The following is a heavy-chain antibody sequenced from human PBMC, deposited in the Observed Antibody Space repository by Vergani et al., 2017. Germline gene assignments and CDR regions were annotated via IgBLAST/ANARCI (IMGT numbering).Heavy chain of an antibody. V-gene: IGHV4-30-2*01. J-gene: IGHJ6*03. Sequence: QLQLQESGSGLVKPSPTLSLTCAVSGDSITNGGFSWNWIRQPPGKGPEWIGYIFPSGNSDYNPSLKNRVSISLDKSKNQFSLWVNSVTAADTAVYFCASASLRALVGYYYYRDVWGKGKTVVVSS. CDR2: IFPSGNS. CDR3: ASASLRALVGYYYYRDV. CDR1: GDSITNGGFS. D-gene: IGHD3-16*02.